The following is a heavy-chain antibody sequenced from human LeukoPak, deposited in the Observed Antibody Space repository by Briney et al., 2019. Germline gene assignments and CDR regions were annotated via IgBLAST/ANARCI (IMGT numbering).Heavy chain of an antibody. D-gene: IGHD6-19*01. J-gene: IGHJ4*02. CDR1: GLTFSDYS. CDR3: ARDTQQWLVAFDY. V-gene: IGHV3-23*01. CDR2: ISAGGGST. Sequence: PGGSLRLSCAVSGLTFSDYSMAWVRQAPGKGLFWVSGISAGGGSTYYADSVKGRFTVSRDNAKNSLYLQMNSLRAEDTAVYYCARDTQQWLVAFDYWGQGTLVTVSS.